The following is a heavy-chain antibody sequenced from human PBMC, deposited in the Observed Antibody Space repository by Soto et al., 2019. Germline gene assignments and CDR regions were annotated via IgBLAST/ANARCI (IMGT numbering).Heavy chain of an antibody. J-gene: IGHJ4*02. CDR3: VRRGGGYSGTYLGYFDY. D-gene: IGHD1-26*01. CDR2: ISYDGSSD. CDR1: GFPFSRFP. V-gene: IGHV3-30-3*01. Sequence: QVQLVQSGGGVVQPGRSLRLSCAASGFPFSRFPMHWVRQAPGKGLEWVAVISYDGSSDYYADSVKGRFTISRDNFKNTLYLQMNSLRVEDTSVYYCVRRGGGYSGTYLGYFDYWGQGSLVTVSS.